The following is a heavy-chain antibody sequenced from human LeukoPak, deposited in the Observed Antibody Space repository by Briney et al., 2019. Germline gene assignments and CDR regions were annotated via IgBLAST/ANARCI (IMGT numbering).Heavy chain of an antibody. D-gene: IGHD1-14*01. V-gene: IGHV4-59*01. CDR1: GGSISSYY. Sequence: PSETLSLTCTVSGGSISSYYWSWIRQPPGKGLKWIGNIYYSGYTTYSPSLRSRVTISVDTSKNQFSLKLSSVTAADTAVYYCARDSPEDAFDIWGQGTMVTVSS. J-gene: IGHJ3*02. CDR2: IYYSGYT. CDR3: ARDSPEDAFDI.